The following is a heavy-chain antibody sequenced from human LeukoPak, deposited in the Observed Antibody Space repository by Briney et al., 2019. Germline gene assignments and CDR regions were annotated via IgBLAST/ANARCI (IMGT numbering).Heavy chain of an antibody. CDR2: ISYDGSNK. J-gene: IGHJ4*02. V-gene: IGHV3-30-3*01. CDR3: ARDEYGDYEPLDY. Sequence: GGSLRLSCAASGFTFSSYAMHWVRQAPGKGLEWVAVISYDGSNKYYADSVKGRFTISRDNSKNTPYLQMNSLRAEDTAVYYCARDEYGDYEPLDYWGQGTLVTVSS. D-gene: IGHD4-17*01. CDR1: GFTFSSYA.